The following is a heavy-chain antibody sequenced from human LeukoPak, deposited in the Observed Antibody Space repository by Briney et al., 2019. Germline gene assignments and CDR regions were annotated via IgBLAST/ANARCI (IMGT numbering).Heavy chain of an antibody. J-gene: IGHJ4*02. V-gene: IGHV1-69*13. D-gene: IGHD6-19*01. Sequence: GASVKVSCKASGGTFSSYAISWVRQAPGQGLEWMGGIIPIFGTANYAQKFQGRVTITADESTSTAYMELSSLRSEDTAVYYCARGPRVLAVAGTHYDYWGQGTLVTVSS. CDR3: ARGPRVLAVAGTHYDY. CDR2: IIPIFGTA. CDR1: GGTFSSYA.